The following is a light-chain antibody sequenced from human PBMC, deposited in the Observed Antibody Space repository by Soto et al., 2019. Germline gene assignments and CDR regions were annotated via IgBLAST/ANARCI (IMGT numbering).Light chain of an antibody. V-gene: IGKV3-15*01. CDR2: GAS. CDR3: HLYNNWPPWT. CDR1: QSVSSN. J-gene: IGKJ1*01. Sequence: IVMTQSPATLAVSPGERATLSCRASQSVSSNLAWYQQKPGQAPSLLIYGASTRATGIPSMFSASGTGTKFTVNISRLQAVDYAVYYCHLYNNWPPWT.